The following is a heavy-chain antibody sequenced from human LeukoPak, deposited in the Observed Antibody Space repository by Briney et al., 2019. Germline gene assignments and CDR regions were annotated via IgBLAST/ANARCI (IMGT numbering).Heavy chain of an antibody. Sequence: SVKVSFKTSGYNFISYYMYWVRQAPGQGLEWMGGSIPIFGTANYAQKFQGRATTTADESTSTAYMELSSLRSEDTAVYYCARDREVFGDYYYYYMDVWGKGTTVTVSS. J-gene: IGHJ6*03. D-gene: IGHD3-16*01. V-gene: IGHV1-69*13. CDR3: ARDREVFGDYYYYYMDV. CDR1: GYNFISYY. CDR2: SIPIFGTA.